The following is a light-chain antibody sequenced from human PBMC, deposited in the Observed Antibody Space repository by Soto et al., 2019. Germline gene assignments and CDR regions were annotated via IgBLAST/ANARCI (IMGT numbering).Light chain of an antibody. CDR3: QQYNRNTWR. CDR1: QSVGTW. CDR2: GAS. J-gene: IGKJ1*01. V-gene: IGKV1-5*01. Sequence: DIQMTQSPSTLSASVGGRVTITCRASQSVGTWVAWYQQKPGKAPKLLIYGASNLESGVPSRFSGSGSGTEFTLTITTLQPDDFATYFCQQYNRNTWRFGPGTKV.